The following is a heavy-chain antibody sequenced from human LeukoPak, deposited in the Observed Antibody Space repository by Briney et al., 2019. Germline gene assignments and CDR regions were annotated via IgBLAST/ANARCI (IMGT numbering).Heavy chain of an antibody. J-gene: IGHJ4*02. D-gene: IGHD6-19*01. CDR1: TGAFDNYA. V-gene: IGHV1-8*03. CDR3: ARVAGSIDY. Sequence: ASVKVSCKFSTGAFDNYAVNWVRQASGQGLEWMGWINLKSGYTGYAQKFQGRVTITRDTSISTAYMELSSLRSEDTAVYYCARVAGSIDYWGQGTLVTVSS. CDR2: INLKSGYT.